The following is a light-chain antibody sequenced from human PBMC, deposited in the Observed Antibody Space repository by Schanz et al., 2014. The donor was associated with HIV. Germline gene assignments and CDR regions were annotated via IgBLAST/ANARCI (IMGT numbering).Light chain of an antibody. CDR2: ANS. V-gene: IGLV1-40*01. CDR3: QSYDSGLSGWV. Sequence: QSVLTQPPSVSGAPGQRVTISCTGSSSNPRSVYDVHWYQQLPGTAPKHLNFANSDRPSGVPDRFSGSKSGTSASLAITGLQAEDEADYYCQSYDSGLSGWVFGGGTKLTV. J-gene: IGLJ3*02. CDR1: SSNPRSVYD.